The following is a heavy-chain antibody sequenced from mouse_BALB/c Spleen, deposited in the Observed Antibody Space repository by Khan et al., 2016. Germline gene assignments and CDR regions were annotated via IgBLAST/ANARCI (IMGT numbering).Heavy chain of an antibody. J-gene: IGHJ3*01. CDR2: IRLKSNNYAT. CDR1: GFTFSNYW. CDR3: TTGFAY. V-gene: IGHV6-6*02. Sequence: EVKLEESGGGLVQPGGSMKLSCVASGFTFSNYWMNWVRQSPEKGLEWVAEIRLKSNNYATHSAASVKGRFTISRDDSKSSYYRQMNSLRAEDTGMYYCTTGFAYWGQGTLGTVAA.